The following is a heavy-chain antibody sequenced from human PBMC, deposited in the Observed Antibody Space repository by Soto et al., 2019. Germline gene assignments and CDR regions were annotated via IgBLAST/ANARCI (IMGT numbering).Heavy chain of an antibody. Sequence: SQTLSLTCAISGDSVSSNGAAWNWIRQSPSRGLEWLGRTYYRSRWYSDYAPSVKSRITVNPDTSQNQFSLQLNFVTPEDTAIYYCARDPPGFHSAFDFWGQGTLVTVSS. J-gene: IGHJ4*02. CDR1: GDSVSSNGAA. V-gene: IGHV6-1*01. CDR2: TYYRSRWYS. CDR3: ARDPPGFHSAFDF. D-gene: IGHD4-4*01.